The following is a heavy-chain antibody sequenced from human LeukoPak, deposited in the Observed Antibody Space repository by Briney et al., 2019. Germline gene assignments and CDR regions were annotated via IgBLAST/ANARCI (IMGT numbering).Heavy chain of an antibody. Sequence: SETLSLTCAVSGGSISSGDYSWSWIRQPPGKGLEWIGYIYHSGSSYYNPSLKSRVTISVDRSKNQFSLKLSSVTAADTAVYYCAGGITFGGVIAYFDYWGQGTLVTVSS. CDR3: AGGITFGGVIAYFDY. CDR1: GGSISSGDYS. D-gene: IGHD3-16*02. CDR2: IYHSGSS. J-gene: IGHJ4*02. V-gene: IGHV4-30-2*01.